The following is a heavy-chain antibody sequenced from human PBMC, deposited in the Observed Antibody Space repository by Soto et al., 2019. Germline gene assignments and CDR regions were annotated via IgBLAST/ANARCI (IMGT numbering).Heavy chain of an antibody. CDR3: ARVGATTILWFDP. CDR2: INHSGST. D-gene: IGHD5-12*01. V-gene: IGHV4-34*01. Sequence: KTSETLSLTCAVYGGSFSGYYWSWIRQPPGKGLEWIGEINHSGSTNYNPSLKSRVTISVDTSKNQFSLKLSSVTAADTAVYYCARVGATTILWFDPWGQGTLVTV. CDR1: GGSFSGYY. J-gene: IGHJ5*02.